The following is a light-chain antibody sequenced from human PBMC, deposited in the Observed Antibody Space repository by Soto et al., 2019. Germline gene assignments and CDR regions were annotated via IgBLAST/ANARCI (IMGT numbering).Light chain of an antibody. V-gene: IGKV3-15*01. J-gene: IGKJ4*01. Sequence: EIVMTQSPATLSVSPGERATLSCRASQSVASNLAWYQQKPGQAPRLLIYGASTRAIGIPARFSGSGSGTEFTLTNSSLQSEDFAVYYCQQYNNWPPLTFGGGNKVEIK. CDR2: GAS. CDR1: QSVASN. CDR3: QQYNNWPPLT.